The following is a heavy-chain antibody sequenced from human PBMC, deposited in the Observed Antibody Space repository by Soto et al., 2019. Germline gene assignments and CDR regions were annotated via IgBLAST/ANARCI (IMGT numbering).Heavy chain of an antibody. D-gene: IGHD5-12*01. V-gene: IGHV1-18*01. J-gene: IGHJ4*02. CDR3: ARDRWRDGYDYGHDF. CDR2: ISAYNGNT. Sequence: GASVKVSCKASGYTFTSYGISWVRQAPGQGLEWMGWISAYNGNTNYAQKFQGRVTMTTDTSTSTAYMELRSLRSDDTAAYYCARDRWRDGYDYGHDFRGKGTLVTVSS. CDR1: GYTFTSYG.